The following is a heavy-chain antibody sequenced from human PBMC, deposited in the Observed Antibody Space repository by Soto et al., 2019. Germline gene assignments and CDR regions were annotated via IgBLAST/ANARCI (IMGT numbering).Heavy chain of an antibody. CDR3: VRDQTYIGNYFDS. CDR1: GFTFSSYW. CDR2: ANAYGSAT. D-gene: IGHD1-26*01. V-gene: IGHV3-74*01. J-gene: IGHJ4*02. Sequence: EVQLVESGGGLVQPGGSLRLSCAASGFTFSSYWMHWVRQAPGKGLVWVARANAYGSATEYADSVKGRFTISRDNAKHTLYLQMNRLSAEDTAFYFCVRDQTYIGNYFDSWGQGTLVTVSS.